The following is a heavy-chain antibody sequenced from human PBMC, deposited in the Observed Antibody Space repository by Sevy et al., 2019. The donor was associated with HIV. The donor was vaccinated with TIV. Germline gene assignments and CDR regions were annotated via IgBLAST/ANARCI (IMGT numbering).Heavy chain of an antibody. CDR3: ERDQTYDFCNGYPDDFDI. D-gene: IGHD3-3*01. CDR1: GFTFSSYS. J-gene: IGHJ3*02. V-gene: IGHV3-21*01. CDR2: ISSSSTYI. Sequence: GGSLRLSCAASGFTFSSYSMNWVRQAPGKGLEWVSSISSSSTYIYYVDSVKGRFTISRDNAKNSLNLQMNSLSAELKALYHCERDQTYDFCNGYPDDFDIWAQGTMVNAS.